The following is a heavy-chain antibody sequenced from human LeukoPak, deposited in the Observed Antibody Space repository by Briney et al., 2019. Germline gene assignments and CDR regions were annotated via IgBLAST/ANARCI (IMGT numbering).Heavy chain of an antibody. Sequence: ASVTVSCKASGYTFTSYGISWVRQAPGQGLEWMGWISAYNGNTNYAQKLQGRVTMTTDTSTSTAYMELRSLRSDDTAVYYCARGVAVAGPHFFDYWGQGTLVTVSS. V-gene: IGHV1-18*04. CDR3: ARGVAVAGPHFFDY. D-gene: IGHD6-19*01. CDR2: ISAYNGNT. J-gene: IGHJ4*02. CDR1: GYTFTSYG.